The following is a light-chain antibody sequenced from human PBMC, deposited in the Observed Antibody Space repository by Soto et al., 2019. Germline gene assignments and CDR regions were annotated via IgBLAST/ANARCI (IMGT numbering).Light chain of an antibody. J-gene: IGKJ1*01. V-gene: IGKV3-20*01. Sequence: IVLTQSPGTLSLSPGERATLSCRASQSVSSSYLAWYQQKPGQAPRLLIYDTSTRATGVPTRFSGSRSGAEFTLTINSLQSEDFAVYYCQQYGRSWTFGQGTKVDIK. CDR1: QSVSSSY. CDR2: DTS. CDR3: QQYGRSWT.